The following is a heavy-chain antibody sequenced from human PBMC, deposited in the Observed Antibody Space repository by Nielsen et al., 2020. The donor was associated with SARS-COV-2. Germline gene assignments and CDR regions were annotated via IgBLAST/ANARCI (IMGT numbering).Heavy chain of an antibody. J-gene: IGHJ6*02. CDR3: TRDPGYYHGMDV. Sequence: SETLSLTCVISGDSVSSSSVAWNWIRQSPSRGLEWLGRIYYRSRWFYEYSPSVRRRITIDPDTSKNQFSLQLNSVTSEDTAMYYCTRDPGYYHGMDVWGQGTTVTVSS. V-gene: IGHV6-1*01. CDR1: GDSVSSSSVA. CDR2: IYYRSRWFY.